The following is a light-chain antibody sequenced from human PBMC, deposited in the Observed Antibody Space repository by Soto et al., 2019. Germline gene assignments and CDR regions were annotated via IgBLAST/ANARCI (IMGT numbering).Light chain of an antibody. CDR3: QQHSAWPLT. CDR2: GAS. Sequence: EIVMTQSPATLSVSPGERATLFCRASQSVRSNFLAWYQQKPGQAPSLLIYGASIRATGIPVRFSGSGSGTEFTLTINSLQSEDFAVYYCQQHSAWPLTFGGGTKVEIK. V-gene: IGKV3-15*01. J-gene: IGKJ4*01. CDR1: QSVRSN.